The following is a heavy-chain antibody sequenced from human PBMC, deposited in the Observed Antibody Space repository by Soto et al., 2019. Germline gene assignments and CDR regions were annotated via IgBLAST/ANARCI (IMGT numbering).Heavy chain of an antibody. CDR3: SREGSGSSFFDY. D-gene: IGHD3-10*01. J-gene: IGHJ4*02. CDR2: THHSGTT. V-gene: IGHV4-4*02. CDR1: GGSISSSNW. Sequence: QVQLQESGPGLVKPSGTLSLTCAVSGGSISSSNWWSWVRQPPGMRLEWIGETHHSGTTNYNPSLKSQVPISLDKYKNQCSLKLGFVTAADTPLYFCSREGSGSSFFDYWGQGTLVTVSS.